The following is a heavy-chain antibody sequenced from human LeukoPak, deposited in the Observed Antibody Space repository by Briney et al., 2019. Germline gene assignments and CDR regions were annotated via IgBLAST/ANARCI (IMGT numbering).Heavy chain of an antibody. CDR3: ARNDSTGYYHS. J-gene: IGHJ5*02. D-gene: IGHD3-22*01. Sequence: GASVKVSCKASGYTVISSGISWVRQAPGQGLEWMGWISTYNANTNYARKFQGRVTMTTDTSTSTAYMELRSLRSDDTAVYYCARNDSTGYYHSWGQGTLVTVSS. V-gene: IGHV1-18*01. CDR2: ISTYNANT. CDR1: GYTVISSG.